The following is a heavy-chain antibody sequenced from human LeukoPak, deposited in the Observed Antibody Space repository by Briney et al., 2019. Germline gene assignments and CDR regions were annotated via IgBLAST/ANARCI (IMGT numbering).Heavy chain of an antibody. Sequence: SETLSLTCAISGDSVSRNSAAWTWIRQSPSRGLEWLGRTYYKSKWYNDYAVSVKSRITINPDTSKNQFSLQLKSVTPEDTAVYYCARAPIAGATHIDYWGQGTLVTVSS. CDR3: ARAPIAGATHIDY. CDR2: TYYKSKWYN. CDR1: GDSVSRNSAA. D-gene: IGHD1-26*01. J-gene: IGHJ4*02. V-gene: IGHV6-1*01.